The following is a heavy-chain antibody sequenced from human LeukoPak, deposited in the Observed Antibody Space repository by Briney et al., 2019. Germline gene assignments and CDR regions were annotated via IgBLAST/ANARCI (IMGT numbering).Heavy chain of an antibody. D-gene: IGHD5-12*01. CDR3: AREGAVEMATIDAFDI. CDR1: GGSISSGGYY. V-gene: IGHV4-31*03. CDR2: IYYSGST. J-gene: IGHJ3*02. Sequence: PSQTLSLICTVSGGSISSGGYYWSWIRQHPGKGLEWIGYIYYSGSTYYNPSLKSRVTISVDTSKNQFSLELSSVTAADTAVYYCAREGAVEMATIDAFDIWGQGTMVTVSS.